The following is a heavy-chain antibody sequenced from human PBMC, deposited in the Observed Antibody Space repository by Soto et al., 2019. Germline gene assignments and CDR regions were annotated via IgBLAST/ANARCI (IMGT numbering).Heavy chain of an antibody. CDR2: VYYTGNT. D-gene: IGHD3-3*01. J-gene: IGHJ4*02. CDR1: GGSISSGDYH. CDR3: ARSDFWSGYYTDY. V-gene: IGHV4-30-4*08. Sequence: SETLSLTCTVSGGSISSGDYHWSWIRQPPGKGLEWIGFVYYTGNTYYNPSLKSRVTISVDTSKNQFSLKLSSVTAADTAVYYCARSDFWSGYYTDYWGQGTLVTVSS.